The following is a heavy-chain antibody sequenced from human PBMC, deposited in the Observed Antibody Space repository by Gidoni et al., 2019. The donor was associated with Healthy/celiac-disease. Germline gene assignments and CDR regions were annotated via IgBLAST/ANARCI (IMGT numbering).Heavy chain of an antibody. CDR3: ARDLPTYYDYLGLDV. CDR2: ISSSGSTI. V-gene: IGHV3-48*03. CDR1: GFTFSSYE. J-gene: IGHJ6*02. D-gene: IGHD3-3*01. Sequence: EVQLVESGGGLVQPGGSLRLYCAASGFTFSSYEMNWVRQAPGKGLEWVSYISSSGSTIYYADSVKGRFTISRDNAKNSLYLQMNSLRAEDTAVYYCARDLPTYYDYLGLDVWGQGTTVTVSS.